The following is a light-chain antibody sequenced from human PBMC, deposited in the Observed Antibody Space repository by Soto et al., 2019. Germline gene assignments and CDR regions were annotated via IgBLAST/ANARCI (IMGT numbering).Light chain of an antibody. V-gene: IGKV1-39*01. CDR3: QPGHTFPWT. CDR2: AAS. J-gene: IGKJ1*01. Sequence: QMPQSAKYLSASVGSKFTITCRASHGITNYLNWYQQKLGKAPRLLIYAASTLESGVPSRLSCSGYETDLTFSSTIIQTEDFETYYCQPGHTFPWTCGHGTKVDIK. CDR1: HGITNY.